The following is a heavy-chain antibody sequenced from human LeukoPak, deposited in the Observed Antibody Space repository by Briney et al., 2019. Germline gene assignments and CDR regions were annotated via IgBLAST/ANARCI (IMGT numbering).Heavy chain of an antibody. J-gene: IGHJ4*02. D-gene: IGHD5-24*01. Sequence: GRSLRLSCAASGFTFSSYGMHWVRQAPGKGLEWVAVISYDGSNKYYADSVKGRFTISRDNSKNTLYLQMNSLRAEDTAVYYCASGDELSYWGQGTLVTVSS. CDR3: ASGDELSY. CDR1: GFTFSSYG. CDR2: ISYDGSNK. V-gene: IGHV3-30*03.